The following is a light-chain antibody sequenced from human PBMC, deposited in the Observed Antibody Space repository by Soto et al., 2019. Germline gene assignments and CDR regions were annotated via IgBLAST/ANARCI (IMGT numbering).Light chain of an antibody. CDR1: QSVSSY. CDR2: DAS. Sequence: IVLTQSPATLSLSPGERATLSCRASQSVSSYFAWYPQKPGQAPWLLIYDASNRATGIPARFSGSRSGTDFTLTISGLEPEDFALYYCQQRGNWPLTSGQGNKVEFK. J-gene: IGKJ1*01. V-gene: IGKV3-11*01. CDR3: QQRGNWPLT.